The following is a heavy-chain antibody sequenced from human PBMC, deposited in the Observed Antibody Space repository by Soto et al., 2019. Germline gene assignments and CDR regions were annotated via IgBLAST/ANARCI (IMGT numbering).Heavy chain of an antibody. J-gene: IGHJ4*02. CDR1: GFTFTTYW. V-gene: IGHV3-74*01. D-gene: IGHD7-27*01. CDR2: ISTDGTDS. Sequence: EVQLVESGGGLVQPGGSLRLSCAASGFTFTTYWMHWVRQVPGTGPVWVSHISTDGTDSSYADSVKGRFTISRDNARNTLYLQMRGLRAEDTAVYYCARDYPGDGIDYWGQGTLVTVSS. CDR3: ARDYPGDGIDY.